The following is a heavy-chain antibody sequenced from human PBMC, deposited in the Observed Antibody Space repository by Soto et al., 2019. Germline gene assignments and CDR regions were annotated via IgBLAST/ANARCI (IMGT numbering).Heavy chain of an antibody. V-gene: IGHV1-69*01. CDR2: IIPIFGTP. D-gene: IGHD3-10*01. CDR3: ARDRDDYGSGNYYNRIDF. CDR1: GGIFSTYA. J-gene: IGHJ4*02. Sequence: QVQLVQSGAEVKKPGSSVKVSCKASGGIFSTYAISWLRQAPGQGLEWMGGIIPIFGTPNYAQRLQGRVTITADESTSTAYMELSRLRSEDTAVYYCARDRDDYGSGNYYNRIDFWCQRTLVTVSS.